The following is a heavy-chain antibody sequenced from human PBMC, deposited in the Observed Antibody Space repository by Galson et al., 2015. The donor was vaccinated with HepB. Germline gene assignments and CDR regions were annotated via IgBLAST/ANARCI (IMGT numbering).Heavy chain of an antibody. CDR3: ARARSYCRGASCNPYYFDC. CDR2: IYYSGST. V-gene: IGHV4-31*03. J-gene: IGHJ4*02. D-gene: IGHD2-15*01. CDR1: GGSISSGGNY. Sequence: TLSLTCTVSGGSISSGGNYWTWIRQHPGKGLECIGYIYYSGSTYYNPSLKSRVTISVDTSKNQFSLKLSSVTAADTAVYYCARARSYCRGASCNPYYFDCWGQGTLVTVSS.